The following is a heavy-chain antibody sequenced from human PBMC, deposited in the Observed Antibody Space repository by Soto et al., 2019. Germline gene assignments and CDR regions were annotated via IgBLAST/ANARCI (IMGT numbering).Heavy chain of an antibody. Sequence: EVQLVESGGGLVQPGGSLRLSCAASGFTVSRNFMNWVRQAPGKGLEWVSGIHSGGSTYYADSVKGRFTISRDNSKNTLYLQMNSLRAEDTAVYYCARGGPRSSGYDPFDYWGQGTLVTVSS. CDR3: ARGGPRSSGYDPFDY. J-gene: IGHJ4*02. CDR2: IHSGGST. V-gene: IGHV3-66*01. CDR1: GFTVSRNF. D-gene: IGHD3-22*01.